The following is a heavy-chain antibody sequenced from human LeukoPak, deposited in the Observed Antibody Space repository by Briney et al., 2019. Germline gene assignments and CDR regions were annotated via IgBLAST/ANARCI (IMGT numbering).Heavy chain of an antibody. CDR1: GFTFSSYA. Sequence: GGSLRLSCAASGFTFSSYAMHWVRQAPGKGLEWVAVISYDGSNKYYADSVKGRFTISRDNSKNTLYLQMNSLRAEDTAVYYCARDEQWLVQGLLPYFDYWGQGTLVTVSS. J-gene: IGHJ4*02. D-gene: IGHD6-19*01. CDR3: ARDEQWLVQGLLPYFDY. V-gene: IGHV3-30*04. CDR2: ISYDGSNK.